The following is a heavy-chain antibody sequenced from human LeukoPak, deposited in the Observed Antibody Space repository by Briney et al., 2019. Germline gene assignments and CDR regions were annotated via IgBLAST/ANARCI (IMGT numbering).Heavy chain of an antibody. V-gene: IGHV3-23*01. CDR3: VRDLLPLGGTLGNWFDP. J-gene: IGHJ5*02. CDR2: ISGSGGRT. D-gene: IGHD1-26*01. Sequence: GGSLRLSCVASGFTFNSYNINWVRQAPGKGLEWVATISGSGGRTFHADSVKGRFTISRDNSMNTLFLQMNSLRVDDTAVYYCVRDLLPLGGTLGNWFDPWGQGTLVTVSS. CDR1: GFTFNSYN.